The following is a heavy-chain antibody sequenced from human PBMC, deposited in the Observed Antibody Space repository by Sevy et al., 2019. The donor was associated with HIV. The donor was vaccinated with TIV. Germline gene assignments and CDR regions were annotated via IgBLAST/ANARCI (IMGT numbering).Heavy chain of an antibody. CDR2: IYSGGNT. CDR3: ARETVSGYNL. D-gene: IGHD5-12*01. Sequence: GGSLRLSCAASGFTVSNNYINGVRQAPGRGLEGVTVIYSGGNTYYTDSVKGRFTISRDNSKNTVYLQMNSLRVEDTAVYFCARETVSGYNLWGQGTVVTVSS. V-gene: IGHV3-53*01. CDR1: GFTVSNNY. J-gene: IGHJ4*02.